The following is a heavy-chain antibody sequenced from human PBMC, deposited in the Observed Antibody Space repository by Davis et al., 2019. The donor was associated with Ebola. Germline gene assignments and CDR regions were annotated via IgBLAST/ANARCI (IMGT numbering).Heavy chain of an antibody. Sequence: HSQIPSLTRAISGDSVSSGGWNWIRQSPSRGLEWLGRTYYSSKWYNDYAVSVKSRITINPDTSKNQFSLQLNSVTPEDTALYYCARGWLRAGMDVWAKGPRSPSPQ. V-gene: IGHV6-1*01. CDR1: GDSVSSGG. D-gene: IGHD5-18*01. CDR3: ARGWLRAGMDV. J-gene: IGHJ6*01. CDR2: TYYSSKWYN.